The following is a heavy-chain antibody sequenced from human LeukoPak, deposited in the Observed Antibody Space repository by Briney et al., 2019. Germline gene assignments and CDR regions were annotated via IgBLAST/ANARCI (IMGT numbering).Heavy chain of an antibody. CDR3: ARCSSTSCYMSDY. D-gene: IGHD2-2*02. J-gene: IGHJ4*02. Sequence: PSETLSLTCTVSGGSISSYYWSWIRQPPGKGLEWIGYIYYSGSTNYNPSLKSRVTISVDTSKNQFSLKVSSVTAADTAVYYCARCSSTSCYMSDYWGQGTLVTVSS. V-gene: IGHV4-59*08. CDR2: IYYSGST. CDR1: GGSISSYY.